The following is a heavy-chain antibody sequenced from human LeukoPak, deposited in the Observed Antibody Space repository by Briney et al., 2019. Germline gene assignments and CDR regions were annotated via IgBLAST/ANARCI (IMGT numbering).Heavy chain of an antibody. J-gene: IGHJ3*01. CDR2: NNWNSDRI. Sequence: GRSLRLSCAASGFIFGDYGMYWVRQAPGKGLEWVSGNNWNSDRIGYADSVKGRFTISRDNAKNSLYMQMNSVRAEDTALYYCARASYYYDTSGLGAFDVWGQGTTVVVSS. CDR3: ARASYYYDTSGLGAFDV. V-gene: IGHV3-9*01. CDR1: GFIFGDYG. D-gene: IGHD3-22*01.